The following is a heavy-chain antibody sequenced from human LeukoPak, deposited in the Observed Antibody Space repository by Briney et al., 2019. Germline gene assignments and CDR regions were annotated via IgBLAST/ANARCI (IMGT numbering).Heavy chain of an antibody. Sequence: GASVKVSCKASGGTFSNYAISWVRQAPGQGLEWMGWISAYNGNTNYAQKLQGRVTMTTDTSTSTAYMELRSLRSDDTAVYYCARALSSELLRYWGQGTLVTVSS. V-gene: IGHV1-18*01. CDR3: ARALSSELLRY. CDR1: GGTFSNYA. CDR2: ISAYNGNT. D-gene: IGHD6-25*01. J-gene: IGHJ4*02.